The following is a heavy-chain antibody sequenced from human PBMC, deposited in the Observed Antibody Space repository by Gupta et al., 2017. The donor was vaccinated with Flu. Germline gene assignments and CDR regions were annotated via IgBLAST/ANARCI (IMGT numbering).Heavy chain of an antibody. Sequence: EMQLVESGGGLVKPGGSLRLSCAASGFTFSDPWFSWVRQAPGKGLEWIARIKSKADGETTDYAAPVKGRFTISRDDSKNMLYLQMNSLKIDDTAMYHCVKIVGPNGGGHWGQGTLVTVSS. CDR2: IKSKADGETT. D-gene: IGHD1-26*01. CDR1: GFTFSDPW. J-gene: IGHJ4*02. V-gene: IGHV3-15*01. CDR3: VKIVGPNGGGH.